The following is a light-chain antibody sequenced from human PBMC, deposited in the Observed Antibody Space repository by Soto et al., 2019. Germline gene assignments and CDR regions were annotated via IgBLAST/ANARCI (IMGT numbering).Light chain of an antibody. CDR3: SSYTSNSTPWV. J-gene: IGLJ3*02. CDR1: SSDVGGYNY. CDR2: EVS. Sequence: QSVLTQPASVSGSPGQSITISCTATSSDVGGYNYVSWYRQHPGKAPKLMIYEVSNRPSGVSNRFSGSKSGNTASLTISGLQAEDEADYYCSSYTSNSTPWVFGGGTKVTVL. V-gene: IGLV2-14*01.